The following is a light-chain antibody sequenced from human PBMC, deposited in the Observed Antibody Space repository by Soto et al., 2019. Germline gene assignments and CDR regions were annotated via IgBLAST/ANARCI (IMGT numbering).Light chain of an antibody. CDR1: QSVNSGY. CDR2: GVS. CDR3: HQYGSSPAT. V-gene: IGKV3-20*01. Sequence: EIVLPQSPDTLSLSPGERATLSCRASQSVNSGYIAWYRQKPGQAPKLLILGVSTRATGIPDRFRGSGSGTDFTLTISRLEPKDFSVYFCHQYGSSPATFGQGTKVDIK. J-gene: IGKJ1*01.